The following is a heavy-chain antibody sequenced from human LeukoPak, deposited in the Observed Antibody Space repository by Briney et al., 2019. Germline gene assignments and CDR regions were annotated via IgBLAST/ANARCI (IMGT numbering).Heavy chain of an antibody. CDR3: GGGGGGGDVDY. Sequence: SVKVSCKASGGTFSSYAISWVRQAPGQGLEWMGRIIPILGIANYAQKFQGRVTITADKSTSTAYMELSSLRSEDTAVYYWGGGGGGGDVDYWGQGTLVTVSS. CDR2: IIPILGIA. J-gene: IGHJ4*02. CDR1: GGTFSSYA. V-gene: IGHV1-69*04. D-gene: IGHD3-16*01.